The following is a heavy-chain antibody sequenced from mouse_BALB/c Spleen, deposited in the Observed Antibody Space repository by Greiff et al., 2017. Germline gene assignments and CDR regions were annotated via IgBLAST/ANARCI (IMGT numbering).Heavy chain of an antibody. J-gene: IGHJ2*01. D-gene: IGHD1-1*01. V-gene: IGHV5-12-2*01. CDR2: ISNGGGST. CDR1: GFTFSSYT. Sequence: EVQLVESGGGLVQPGGSLKLSCAASGFTFSSYTMSWVRQTPEKRLEWVAYISNGGGSTYYPGTVKGRFTISRDNAKNTLYLQMSSLKSEDTAMYYCARHYYYGSSYHYFDYWGQGTTLTVSS. CDR3: ARHYYYGSSYHYFDY.